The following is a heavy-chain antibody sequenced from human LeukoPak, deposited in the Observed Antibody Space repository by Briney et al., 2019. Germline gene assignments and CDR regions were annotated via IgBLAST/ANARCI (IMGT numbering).Heavy chain of an antibody. J-gene: IGHJ5*02. CDR2: INPNSGGT. CDR3: ARPTIYCSSTSCYTDNWFDP. V-gene: IGHV1-2*02. Sequence: ASVKVSCKASGYTFTGYYMHWVRHAPGQGLEWMGWINPNSGGTNYSQKFQGRVTMTRDTSISPAYMELSRLRSDDTAVYYCARPTIYCSSTSCYTDNWFDPWGQGTLVTVSS. D-gene: IGHD2-2*02. CDR1: GYTFTGYY.